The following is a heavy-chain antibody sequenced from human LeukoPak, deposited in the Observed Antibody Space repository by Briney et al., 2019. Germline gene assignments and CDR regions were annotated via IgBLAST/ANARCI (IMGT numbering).Heavy chain of an antibody. CDR1: GYTFTSYG. CDR2: ISACNGNT. CDR3: ALRWGSGSFNY. D-gene: IGHD3-10*01. J-gene: IGHJ4*02. V-gene: IGHV1-18*01. Sequence: GASVKVSCKASGYTFTSYGISWVRQAPGQGLEWMGWISACNGNTNYAQKLQGRVTITADKSTSTAYMELSSLRSEDTAVYYCALRWGSGSFNYWGQGTLVTVSS.